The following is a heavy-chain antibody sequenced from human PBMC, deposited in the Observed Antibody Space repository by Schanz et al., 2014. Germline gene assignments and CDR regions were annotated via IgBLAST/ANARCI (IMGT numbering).Heavy chain of an antibody. V-gene: IGHV3-72*01. CDR3: ARAFDDRRSYGSGYCLGDCMDV. CDR1: GFTFSDHY. D-gene: IGHD3-10*01. J-gene: IGHJ6*02. Sequence: EVQLVESGGGLVQPGGSLRLSCAASGFTFSDHYMDWVRQAPGKGLEWVGRVRNKNNRYTTEYAASVKGRFTISRDDSNSSRYLQMNSLRAEDTAVYYCARAFDDRRSYGSGYCLGDCMDVWGPGTTVTVSS. CDR2: VRNKNNRYTT.